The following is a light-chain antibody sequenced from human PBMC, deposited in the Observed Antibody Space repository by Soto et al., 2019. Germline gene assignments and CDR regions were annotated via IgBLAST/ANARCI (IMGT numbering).Light chain of an antibody. CDR3: QLYGISPH. V-gene: IGKV3-20*01. CDR2: GAS. Sequence: EIVLTQSPGTLSLSPGERVALSCRTSQTVTFSYLAWYQQKPGQAPRLLIFGASTRATGIPDRFRGSGSGTDFTLTITRLEPEDFAVYYCQLYGISPHFGQGTRLEIK. J-gene: IGKJ5*01. CDR1: QTVTFSY.